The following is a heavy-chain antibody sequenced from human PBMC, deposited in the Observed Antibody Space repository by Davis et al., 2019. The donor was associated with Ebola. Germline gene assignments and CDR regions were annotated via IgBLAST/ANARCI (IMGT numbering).Heavy chain of an antibody. CDR2: IYYSGST. J-gene: IGHJ4*02. CDR3: ARELAAGTDY. CDR1: GGSFSGYY. D-gene: IGHD6-13*01. Sequence: SETLSLTCAVYGGSFSGYYWSWIRQPPGKGLEWIGYIYYSGSTNYNPSLKSRVTISVDTSKNQFSLKLSSVTAADTAVYYCARELAAGTDYWGQGTLVTVSS. V-gene: IGHV4-59*12.